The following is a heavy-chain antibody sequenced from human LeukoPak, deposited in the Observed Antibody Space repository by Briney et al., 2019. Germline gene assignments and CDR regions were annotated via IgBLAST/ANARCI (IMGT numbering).Heavy chain of an antibody. V-gene: IGHV3-74*01. J-gene: IGHJ3*02. CDR3: ARDRGYGDYVGAFDI. CDR1: GFTFSSYW. D-gene: IGHD4-17*01. Sequence: GGSLRLSCAASGFTFSSYWMHWVRQAPGKGLVWVSRINSDGSSTSYADSVKGRFTISRDNAKNTVYLQMNSLRAEDTAVYYCARDRGYGDYVGAFDIWGQGTMVTVSS. CDR2: INSDGSST.